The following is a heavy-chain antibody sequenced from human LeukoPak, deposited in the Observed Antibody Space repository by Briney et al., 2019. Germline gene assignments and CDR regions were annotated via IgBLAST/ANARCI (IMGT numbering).Heavy chain of an antibody. CDR1: GGSISSGSYY. CDR2: IYTTGST. CDR3: ARGTGIAES. Sequence: PSETLSLTCTVSGGSISSGSYYWSWIRQPAGKGLEWIGRIYTTGSTNYNPSLKSRVTISVDTSKNQFSLKLSSVTAVDTAVYYCARGTGIAESWGQGTLVTVSS. J-gene: IGHJ5*02. V-gene: IGHV4-61*02. D-gene: IGHD6-13*01.